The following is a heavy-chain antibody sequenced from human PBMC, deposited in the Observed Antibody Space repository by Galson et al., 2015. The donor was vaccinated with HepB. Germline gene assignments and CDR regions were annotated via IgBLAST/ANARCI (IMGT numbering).Heavy chain of an antibody. J-gene: IGHJ4*02. CDR3: ARAELLMYYFDY. D-gene: IGHD3-10*01. CDR2: IYTSGST. Sequence: TLSLTCTVSGGSISSGSYYWSWIRQPAGKGLEWIGRIYTSGSTNYNPSLKSRVTMSVDTSKNQFSLKLSSVTAADTAVYYCARAELLMYYFDYWGQGTLVTVSS. CDR1: GGSISSGSYY. V-gene: IGHV4-61*02.